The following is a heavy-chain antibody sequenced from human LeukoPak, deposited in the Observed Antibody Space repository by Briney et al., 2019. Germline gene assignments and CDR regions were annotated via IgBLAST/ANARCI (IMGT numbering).Heavy chain of an antibody. CDR3: ARKDEGYLDY. J-gene: IGHJ4*02. V-gene: IGHV4-30-2*01. CDR1: GGSISSGGYY. D-gene: IGHD5-24*01. Sequence: PSETLSLTCTVSGGSISSGGYYWSWIRQPPGKGLEWIGYIYHSGSTYYNPSLKSRVTISVDRSKNQFSLKLSSVTAADTAVYYCARKDEGYLDYWGQGTLVTVSS. CDR2: IYHSGST.